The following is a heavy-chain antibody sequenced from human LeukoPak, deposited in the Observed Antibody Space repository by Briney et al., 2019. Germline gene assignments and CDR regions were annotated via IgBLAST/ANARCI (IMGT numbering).Heavy chain of an antibody. J-gene: IGHJ4*02. CDR3: AKGAGFAEPLPDY. CDR2: INAGHGNT. D-gene: IGHD1-14*01. CDR1: GYTFTMYT. Sequence: ASVKVSCKASGYTFTMYTMHWVCQAPGQRLEWTGWINAGHGNTKYSQKFQARVTITRDTSASTAYMELRSLRSEDTAVYYCAKGAGFAEPLPDYWGQGTLVTVSS. V-gene: IGHV1-3*01.